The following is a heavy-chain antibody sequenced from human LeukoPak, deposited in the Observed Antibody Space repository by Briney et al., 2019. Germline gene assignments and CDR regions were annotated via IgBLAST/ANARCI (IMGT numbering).Heavy chain of an antibody. CDR2: IYYSGST. D-gene: IGHD5-24*01. V-gene: IGHV4-39*01. J-gene: IGHJ4*02. Sequence: SETLSLTCTVSGGSISSSSYYWGWIRQPPGKGLEWIGSIYYSGSTYYNPSLKSRVTISVDTSKNQFSLKLSSVTAADTAVYFWARLEERDGYNTYGGQGTLVTVSS. CDR1: GGSISSSSYY. CDR3: ARLEERDGYNTY.